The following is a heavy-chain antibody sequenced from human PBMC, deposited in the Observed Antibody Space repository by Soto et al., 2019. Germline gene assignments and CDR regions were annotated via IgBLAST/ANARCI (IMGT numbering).Heavy chain of an antibody. CDR1: GFTFSSYA. Sequence: GGSLRLSCAASGFTFSSYAMSWVRQAPGKGLEWVSAISGSGGRKYYADSVKGRFTISRDNSKNTLYLQMNGLRAEDTDVYYCAKDPPAGGYNSGGWFDPWGQGTLVTVSS. J-gene: IGHJ5*02. CDR3: AKDPPAGGYNSGGWFDP. V-gene: IGHV3-23*01. D-gene: IGHD5-12*01. CDR2: ISGSGGRK.